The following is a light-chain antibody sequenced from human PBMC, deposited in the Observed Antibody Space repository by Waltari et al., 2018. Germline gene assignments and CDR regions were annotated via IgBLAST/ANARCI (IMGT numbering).Light chain of an antibody. V-gene: IGKV3-20*01. CDR3: QHYVRLPAT. CDR2: GAA. J-gene: IGKJ1*01. Sequence: EMVLTQSPGSLSSSPGERVTLSCRASQRVSRDLAWYQQKPGPAPRLLIFGAANRATGIPDRFSGSGSETDFSLTICRLEPEDFAVYYCQHYVRLPATFGRGTKVEIK. CDR1: QRVSRD.